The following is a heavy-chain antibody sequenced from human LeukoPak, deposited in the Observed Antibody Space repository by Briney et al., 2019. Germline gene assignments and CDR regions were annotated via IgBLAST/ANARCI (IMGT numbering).Heavy chain of an antibody. V-gene: IGHV3-23*01. CDR3: AKASKTAYDSSGYYYFDY. J-gene: IGHJ4*02. Sequence: GGSLRLSCAASGFTFSIYAMSWVRQAPGKGLEWVSAISGSGGSTYYADSVKGRFTISRDNSKNTLYLQMNSLRAEDTAVYYCAKASKTAYDSSGYYYFDYWGQGTLVTVSS. D-gene: IGHD3-22*01. CDR1: GFTFSIYA. CDR2: ISGSGGST.